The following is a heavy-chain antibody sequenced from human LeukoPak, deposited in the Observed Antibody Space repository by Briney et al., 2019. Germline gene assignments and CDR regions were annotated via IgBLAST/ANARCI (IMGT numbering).Heavy chain of an antibody. CDR3: ARGKSGYDYGLDS. Sequence: ASVKVSCEASGGTFSSHAISWVRRAPGQGLEWMGGLIPVFGVTNYAQKFQGRVTITTDESTTTGYLELRNLRSDDTAVYYCARGKSGYDYGLDSWGQGALVIISS. CDR1: GGTFSSHA. V-gene: IGHV1-69*05. D-gene: IGHD5-12*01. CDR2: LIPVFGVT. J-gene: IGHJ4*02.